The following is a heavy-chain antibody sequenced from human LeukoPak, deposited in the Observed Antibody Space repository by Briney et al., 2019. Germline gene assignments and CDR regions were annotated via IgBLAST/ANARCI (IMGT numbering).Heavy chain of an antibody. Sequence: GGSLRLSCAASGFTVSSNYMSWVRQAPGKGLEWVSVIYSGGSTYYADSVKGRFTISRDNSKNTLYLQMNSLRAEDTAVYYCARGGRYYDILTGYYNVRGYFDYWGQGTLVTVSS. D-gene: IGHD3-9*01. CDR1: GFTVSSNY. CDR3: ARGGRYYDILTGYYNVRGYFDY. J-gene: IGHJ4*02. V-gene: IGHV3-53*01. CDR2: IYSGGST.